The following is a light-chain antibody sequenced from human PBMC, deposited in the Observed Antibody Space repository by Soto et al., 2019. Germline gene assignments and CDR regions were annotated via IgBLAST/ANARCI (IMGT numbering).Light chain of an antibody. CDR2: GAS. Sequence: EIVMTQSPATLSVSPGERATLSCMASQSVSSNLAWYQQKPGQAPRLLIYGASTRATGIPARFSGSGSGTEFTFTISSLQSEDFAVYYCQQYNNWPPGTFGQGTKVEIK. CDR3: QQYNNWPPGT. J-gene: IGKJ1*01. V-gene: IGKV3-15*01. CDR1: QSVSSN.